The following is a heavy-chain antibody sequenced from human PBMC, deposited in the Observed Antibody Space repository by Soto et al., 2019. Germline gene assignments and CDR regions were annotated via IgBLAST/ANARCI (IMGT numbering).Heavy chain of an antibody. D-gene: IGHD1-26*01. J-gene: IGHJ2*01. CDR2: IYWDDDK. CDR3: AHRGGGIVDWYFDH. Sequence: QITLNESGPTLVKPTQTLTLTCTFSGFSLGTYGVGVGWIRQPPGKALEWLALIYWDDDKRYSPSLKSRLTITKDTSKRQVFLTLTNMDPVDTATYYCAHRGGGIVDWYFDHWGRGTPVIVSS. V-gene: IGHV2-5*02. CDR1: GFSLGTYGVG.